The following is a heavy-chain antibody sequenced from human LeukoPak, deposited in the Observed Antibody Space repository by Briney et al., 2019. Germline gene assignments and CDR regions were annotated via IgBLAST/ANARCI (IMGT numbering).Heavy chain of an antibody. CDR2: INHSGST. CDR3: ARVRAVGATANYFDY. CDR1: GGSFSGYY. J-gene: IGHJ4*02. Sequence: SETLSLTCAVYGGSFSGYYWSWIRQPPGKGLEWIGEINHSGSTYYNPSLKSRVTISVDTSKNQFSLKLSSVTAADTAVYYCARVRAVGATANYFDYWGQGTLVTVSS. V-gene: IGHV4-34*01. D-gene: IGHD1-26*01.